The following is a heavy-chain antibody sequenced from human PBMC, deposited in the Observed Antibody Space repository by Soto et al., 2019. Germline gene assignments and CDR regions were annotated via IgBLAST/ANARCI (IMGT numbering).Heavy chain of an antibody. J-gene: IGHJ6*02. CDR1: GYSITSYW. D-gene: IGHD2-2*02. Sequence: GESLKISCKGSGYSITSYWIGWVRQMPGKGLEWMGIIYPGDSDTRYSPSFQGQVTISADKSISTAYLQWSSLKASATAMYYCARLPRYCSTTSCHNYYYYGMDVWRQGTTVTVSS. CDR2: IYPGDSDT. CDR3: ARLPRYCSTTSCHNYYYYGMDV. V-gene: IGHV5-51*01.